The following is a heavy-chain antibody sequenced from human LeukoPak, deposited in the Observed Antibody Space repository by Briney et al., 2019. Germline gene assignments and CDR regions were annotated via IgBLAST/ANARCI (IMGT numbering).Heavy chain of an antibody. CDR1: GGSISSYY. Sequence: SETLSLTCTVSGGSISSYYWSWIRQPPGKGLEWIGYIYYSGSTNYNPSLKSRVTISVDTSKNQFSLKLSSVTAADTAVYYCASTPLWGSGSYWFDPWGQGTLVTVSS. CDR2: IYYSGST. V-gene: IGHV4-59*01. D-gene: IGHD3-10*01. CDR3: ASTPLWGSGSYWFDP. J-gene: IGHJ5*02.